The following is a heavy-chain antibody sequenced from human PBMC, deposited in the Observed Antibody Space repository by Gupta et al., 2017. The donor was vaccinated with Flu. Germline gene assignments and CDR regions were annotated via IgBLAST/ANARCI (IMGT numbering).Heavy chain of an antibody. CDR3: ATVTSGC. V-gene: IGHV3-74*03. Sequence: WVRQAPGKGLVWVSRINPDGSSTTYAESAKGRFTISRDNAKNTLYLQMNSLGDDDTAVYYCATVTSGCWGQGTLVTVSS. D-gene: IGHD4-17*01. J-gene: IGHJ4*02. CDR2: INPDGSST.